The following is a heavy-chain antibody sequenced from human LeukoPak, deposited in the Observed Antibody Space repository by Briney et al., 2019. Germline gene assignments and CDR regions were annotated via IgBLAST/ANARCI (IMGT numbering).Heavy chain of an antibody. Sequence: ASVTVSCKTSGYTFTSYYIHWVRQAPGQGLDYMGWINPDNGGTNYAQNFQGRVIMTRDTSISTAYMQLSRLTSDDTAVYYCARSPSGELDYWGRGTLVSVSS. V-gene: IGHV1-2*02. J-gene: IGHJ4*02. CDR3: ARSPSGELDY. CDR1: GYTFTSYY. CDR2: INPDNGGT. D-gene: IGHD1-26*01.